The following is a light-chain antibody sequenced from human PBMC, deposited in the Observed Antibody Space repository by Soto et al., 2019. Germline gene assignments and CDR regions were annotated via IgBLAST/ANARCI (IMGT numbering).Light chain of an antibody. V-gene: IGLV1-40*01. J-gene: IGLJ1*01. CDR3: QSYDSSLDAYV. CDR1: SSNIGAGFD. CDR2: GDS. Sequence: QSVLTQPPSVSGAPGQTITISCTGGSSNIGAGFDVHWYQHLPQTAPKLLIYGDSNRPSGVPERVSGSKSGTSASLAITGLQAEDEADYYCQSYDSSLDAYVFGTGTQLTVL.